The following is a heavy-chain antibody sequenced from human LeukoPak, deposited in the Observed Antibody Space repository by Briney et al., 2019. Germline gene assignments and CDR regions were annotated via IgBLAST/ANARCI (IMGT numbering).Heavy chain of an antibody. Sequence: ASVKVSCKASGYTFTGYYMHWVRQAPGQGLEWMGWINPNSGGTNYAQKFQGRVTMTRDTSISTAYMELSRLRSDDTAVYYCARDQFLPSNWSDPWGQGTLVTVSS. CDR1: GYTFTGYY. CDR2: INPNSGGT. V-gene: IGHV1-2*02. D-gene: IGHD2/OR15-2a*01. J-gene: IGHJ5*02. CDR3: ARDQFLPSNWSDP.